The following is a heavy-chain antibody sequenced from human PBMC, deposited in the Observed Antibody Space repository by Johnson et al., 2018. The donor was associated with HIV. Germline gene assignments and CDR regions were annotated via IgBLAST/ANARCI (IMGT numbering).Heavy chain of an antibody. CDR3: ARGDDSSAWGAFDI. CDR1: GFTFSSYG. V-gene: IGHV3-30*03. J-gene: IGHJ3*02. D-gene: IGHD3-22*01. CDR2: ISYDGSNK. Sequence: QVQLVESGGGVVQPGRSLRLSCAASGFTFSSYGMHWVRQAPGKGLEWVAVISYDGSNKYYADSVKGRFTISRDNSKNTLYLQMSSLRAEDTAVYYCARGDDSSAWGAFDIWGQGTMVTVSS.